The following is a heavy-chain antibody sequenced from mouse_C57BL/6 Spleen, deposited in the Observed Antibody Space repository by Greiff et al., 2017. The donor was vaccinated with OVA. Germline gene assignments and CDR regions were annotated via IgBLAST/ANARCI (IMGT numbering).Heavy chain of an antibody. D-gene: IGHD1-1*01. V-gene: IGHV1-55*01. J-gene: IGHJ2*01. CDR2: IYPGSGST. CDR1: GYTFTSYW. CDR3: ARVGGSSYDYFDY. Sequence: VKLQQPGAELVKPGASVKMSCKASGYTFTSYWITWVKQRPGQGLEWIGDIYPGSGSTNYNEKFKSKATLTVDTSSSTAYMQLSSLTSEDSAVYYCARVGGSSYDYFDYWGQGTTLTVSS.